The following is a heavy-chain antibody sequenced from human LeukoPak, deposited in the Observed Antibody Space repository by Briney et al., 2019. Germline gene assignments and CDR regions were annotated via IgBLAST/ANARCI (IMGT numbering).Heavy chain of an antibody. Sequence: GGSLRLSCAASGFTFSDYYMSWIRQAPGKGLEWVSYISSSGSTIYYADSVKGRFTISRDNAKNSLYLQMNSLRAEDTAVYYCARDPISYYYDSSGYSNYYYGMDVWGQGTTVTVSS. D-gene: IGHD3-22*01. J-gene: IGHJ6*02. V-gene: IGHV3-11*04. CDR1: GFTFSDYY. CDR3: ARDPISYYYDSSGYSNYYYGMDV. CDR2: ISSSGSTI.